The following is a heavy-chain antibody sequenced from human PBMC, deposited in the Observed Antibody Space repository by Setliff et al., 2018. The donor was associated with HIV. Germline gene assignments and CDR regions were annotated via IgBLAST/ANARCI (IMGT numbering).Heavy chain of an antibody. D-gene: IGHD3-3*01. Sequence: SETLSLTCNLSGDSIRSQFWTWIRQTPGKGLEWIASIETTGTVNYSPPLKSRVSISLDPSRSQFSLTLRSVTAADTAVYYCARVPSAGVRGRPDLYHWFDPWGQGTLVTAPQ. V-gene: IGHV4-4*08. CDR2: IETTGTV. CDR1: GDSIRSQF. CDR3: ARVPSAGVRGRPDLYHWFDP. J-gene: IGHJ5*02.